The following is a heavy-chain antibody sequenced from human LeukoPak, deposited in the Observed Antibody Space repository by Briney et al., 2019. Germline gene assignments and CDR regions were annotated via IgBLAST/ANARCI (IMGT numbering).Heavy chain of an antibody. D-gene: IGHD3-22*01. J-gene: IGHJ4*02. CDR3: ARGPVDSSGYYLPFDY. CDR1: GYSFTSYW. CDR2: IYPGDSHT. V-gene: IGHV5-51*01. Sequence: GESLKISRKGSGYSFTSYWIGWVRQMPGKGLEWMGIIYPGDSHTRYTPSFQGQVTISADKSISTAYLQWSSLKASDTAMYYCARGPVDSSGYYLPFDYWGQGTLVTVSS.